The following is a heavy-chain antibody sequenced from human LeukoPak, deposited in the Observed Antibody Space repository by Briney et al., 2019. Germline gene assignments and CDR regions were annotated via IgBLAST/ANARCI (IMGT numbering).Heavy chain of an antibody. CDR3: ARDNSVGDIAWWFDP. CDR1: GYTLTELS. Sequence: ASVKVSCKVSGYTLTELSMHWVRQAPGKGLEWMGGFDPEDGETIYAQKFQGRVTMTRDMSTSTDYMELSSLRSEDTAVYYCARDNSVGDIAWWFDPWGQGTLVTVSS. CDR2: FDPEDGET. D-gene: IGHD3-10*01. J-gene: IGHJ5*02. V-gene: IGHV1-24*01.